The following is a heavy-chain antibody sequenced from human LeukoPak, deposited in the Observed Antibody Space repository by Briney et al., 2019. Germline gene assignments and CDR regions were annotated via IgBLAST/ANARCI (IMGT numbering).Heavy chain of an antibody. CDR1: GGSISSGSYY. Sequence: NPSQTLSLTCTVSGGSISSGSYYWSWIRQPAGKGLEWIGYIAHSGAISYKSSLKSRVTISVDTSKNQLSLRLTSVTAADTAVYYCARWDDSAWAFGNWGPGTLVTVSS. J-gene: IGHJ4*02. V-gene: IGHV4-61*09. CDR3: ARWDDSAWAFGN. CDR2: IAHSGAI. D-gene: IGHD6-19*01.